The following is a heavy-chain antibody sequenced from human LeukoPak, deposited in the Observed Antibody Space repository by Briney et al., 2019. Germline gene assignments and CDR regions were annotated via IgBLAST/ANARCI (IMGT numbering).Heavy chain of an antibody. D-gene: IGHD3-10*01. CDR3: AKELYGSGSHAFDI. J-gene: IGHJ3*02. Sequence: GRSLRLSCAASGFTFSSYGMHWVRQAPGKGLEWVAVISYDGSNKYYADSVKGRFTISRDNSKNTLYLQMNSLRAEDTAVYYCAKELYGSGSHAFDIWGQGTMVTVPS. V-gene: IGHV3-30*18. CDR2: ISYDGSNK. CDR1: GFTFSSYG.